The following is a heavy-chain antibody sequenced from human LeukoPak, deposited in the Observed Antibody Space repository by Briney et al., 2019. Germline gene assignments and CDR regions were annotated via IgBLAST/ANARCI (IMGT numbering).Heavy chain of an antibody. J-gene: IGHJ6*02. CDR3: ARARTEVVPAAAYGMDV. D-gene: IGHD2-2*01. CDR2: IYYSGST. V-gene: IGHV4-31*03. Sequence: PSETLSLTCTVSGGSISSGGYYWSWIRQHPGQGLEWIGYIYYSGSTYYNPSLKSRVTISVDTSKNQFSLKLSSVTAAATPVYCCARARTEVVPAAAYGMDVWGQGTTVTVSS. CDR1: GGSISSGGYY.